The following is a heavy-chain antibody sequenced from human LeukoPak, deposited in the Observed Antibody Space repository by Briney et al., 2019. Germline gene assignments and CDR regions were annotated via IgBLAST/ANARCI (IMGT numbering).Heavy chain of an antibody. CDR2: ICYSGST. Sequence: SETLSLTCTVSGGSISSSSYYWGWIRQPPGKGLEWIGSICYSGSTYYNPSLKSRVTISVDTSKNQFSLKLSSVTAADTAVYYCARQDEGSDYWGQGTLVTVSS. J-gene: IGHJ4*02. CDR1: GGSISSSSYY. V-gene: IGHV4-39*01. CDR3: ARQDEGSDY.